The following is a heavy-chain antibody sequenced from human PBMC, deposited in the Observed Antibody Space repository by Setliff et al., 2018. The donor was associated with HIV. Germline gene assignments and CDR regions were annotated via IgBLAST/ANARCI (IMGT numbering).Heavy chain of an antibody. D-gene: IGHD3-10*01. CDR3: ARHPGSGGYTIPYHFDY. J-gene: IGHJ4*02. V-gene: IGHV4-38-2*01. Sequence: SETLSLTCVVSNYSVNTSYYWGWIRQSPGKGLQWIGSIFHTGSAYYNPSLKSRVILSIDTAKNEFSLKLSSVTAPDTAVYYCARHPGSGGYTIPYHFDYWGQGRLVTVS. CDR1: NYSVNTSYY. CDR2: IFHTGSA.